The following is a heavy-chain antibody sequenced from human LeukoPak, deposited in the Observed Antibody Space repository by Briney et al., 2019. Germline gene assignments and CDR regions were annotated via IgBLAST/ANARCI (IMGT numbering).Heavy chain of an antibody. D-gene: IGHD5-24*01. CDR3: ARDRYGDGFAHFDY. CDR2: ITPGGGT. CDR1: GYTFTYYA. V-gene: IGHV1-2*02. Sequence: ASVTVSCKASGYTFTYYAMHWVRQAPGQGLQWMGWITPGGGTNYPQKIQGRVAITCDTSITTAYMDLSRLTSDDTAVYYCARDRYGDGFAHFDYWGQGALVTVSS. J-gene: IGHJ4*02.